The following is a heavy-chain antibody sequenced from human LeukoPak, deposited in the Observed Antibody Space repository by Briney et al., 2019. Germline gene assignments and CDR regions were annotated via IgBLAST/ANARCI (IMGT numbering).Heavy chain of an antibody. Sequence: ATVKVSCKASGYTVTDYYLHWVRQAPGQGLEWMGWINPNIGATNYAEKFQGRVTKTRDTSISTAYMELSRLRSDDTAVYYCARLATVFDAFDIWGQGTMVTVSS. V-gene: IGHV1-2*02. D-gene: IGHD5-12*01. CDR2: INPNIGAT. J-gene: IGHJ3*02. CDR1: GYTVTDYY. CDR3: ARLATVFDAFDI.